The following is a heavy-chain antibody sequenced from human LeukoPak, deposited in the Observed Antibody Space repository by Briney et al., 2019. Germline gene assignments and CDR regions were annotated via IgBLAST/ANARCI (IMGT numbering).Heavy chain of an antibody. CDR1: GFTFSYYS. CDR2: ISSSSNYI. Sequence: GGSLRLSCTASGFTFSYYSMNWVRQAPGKGLEWVSSISSSSNYIYYPDSVKGRFTISRGNAKNSLYLQMNFLRAEDTAVYYCARGSIASGSYSNDWGQGALVTVSS. J-gene: IGHJ4*02. D-gene: IGHD3-10*01. CDR3: ARGSIASGSYSND. V-gene: IGHV3-21*01.